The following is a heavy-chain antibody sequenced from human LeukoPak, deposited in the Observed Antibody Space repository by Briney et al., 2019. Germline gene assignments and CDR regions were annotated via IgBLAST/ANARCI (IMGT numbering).Heavy chain of an antibody. CDR2: ISAYNGNT. CDR3: ARERLGYYDSSGYYSDY. V-gene: IGHV1-18*01. J-gene: IGHJ4*02. D-gene: IGHD3-22*01. Sequence: ASVKVSCKASGYTFTSYGISWVRQAPGQGLEWMGWISAYNGNTNYAQKLQGRVTMTTDTSTSTAYMELRSLRSDDTAVYYCARERLGYYDSSGYYSDYWGQGTLVTVSS. CDR1: GYTFTSYG.